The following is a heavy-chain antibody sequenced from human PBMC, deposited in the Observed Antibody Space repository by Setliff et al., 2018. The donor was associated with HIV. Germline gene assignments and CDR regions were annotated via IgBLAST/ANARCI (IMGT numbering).Heavy chain of an antibody. V-gene: IGHV1-2*06. J-gene: IGHJ3*01. CDR2: IEPSSSGT. Sequence: ASVKVSCKASGYTFTAYYIHWVRQAPGHGLQLMGRIEPSSSGTNYIQKFQGRVTITRDTSIYTVYMELTGLTSDDTAVYYCARHDHSSVNSGSLYAFDVWGQGTMVTVSS. CDR1: GYTFTAYY. D-gene: IGHD3-22*01. CDR3: ARHDHSSVNSGSLYAFDV.